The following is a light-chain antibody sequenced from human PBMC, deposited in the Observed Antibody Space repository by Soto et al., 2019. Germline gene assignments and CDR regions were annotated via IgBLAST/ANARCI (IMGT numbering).Light chain of an antibody. Sequence: EIVLTQSPGSLSLSPGQRATLSCRASQSVDTTFFAWYQKKPGHAPRLLIYGASKRATGIPDRFSGSGSGTDFTLIISRLEPEDFAVYYCQQYMSSVTFGQGTKVEIK. CDR2: GAS. V-gene: IGKV3-20*01. CDR3: QQYMSSVT. J-gene: IGKJ1*01. CDR1: QSVDTTF.